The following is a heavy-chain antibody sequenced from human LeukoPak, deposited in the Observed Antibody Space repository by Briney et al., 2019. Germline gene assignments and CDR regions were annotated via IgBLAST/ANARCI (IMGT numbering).Heavy chain of an antibody. CDR2: IYTSGNT. CDR3: ARDLGGYNYGYSFDF. D-gene: IGHD5-18*01. CDR1: GDSINSYY. Sequence: SETLSLTCLVSGDSINSYYWNWIRQPAGKGLEWIGRIYTSGNTNYNPSLKSRVTMSVDTSKNQFFLELFSVTAADTAVYYCARDLGGYNYGYSFDFWGQGTLVTVSS. V-gene: IGHV4-4*07. J-gene: IGHJ4*02.